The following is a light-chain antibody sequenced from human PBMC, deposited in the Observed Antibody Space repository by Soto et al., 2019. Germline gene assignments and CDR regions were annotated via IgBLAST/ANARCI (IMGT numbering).Light chain of an antibody. CDR3: SSYTSSSTVL. CDR2: DVS. J-gene: IGLJ2*01. Sequence: QSVLTQPASVSGSPGQSITISCTGTSSDVGGYNYVSWYQQPPGKAPKLTIYDVSNRPSGVSNRFSGSKSGNTASLTISGLQAEDEADYYCSSYTSSSTVLFGGGTKLTVL. V-gene: IGLV2-14*01. CDR1: SSDVGGYNY.